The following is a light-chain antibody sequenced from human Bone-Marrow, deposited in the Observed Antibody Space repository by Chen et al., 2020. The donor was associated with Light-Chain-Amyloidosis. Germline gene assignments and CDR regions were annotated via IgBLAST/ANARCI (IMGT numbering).Light chain of an antibody. CDR2: DAF. Sequence: DIQMTQSPSSLSASVGDGVIITCQASQDITNYVTWYQQRPGKAPKLLIYDAFNLGTGVPSRFSGSASGPDYTLTISSLQPEDIATYYCQQYDSLPLTFGGGTKVEIQ. CDR1: QDITNY. CDR3: QQYDSLPLT. J-gene: IGKJ4*01. V-gene: IGKV1-33*01.